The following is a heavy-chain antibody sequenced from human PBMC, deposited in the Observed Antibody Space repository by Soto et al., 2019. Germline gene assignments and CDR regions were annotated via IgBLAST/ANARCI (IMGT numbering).Heavy chain of an antibody. V-gene: IGHV4-34*02. CDR1: GGSFNGFY. D-gene: IGHD4-17*01. CDR3: ARRALRSTITSGGGFDI. Sequence: QVQLQQWGAGLLKPSETLSLTCAVHGGSFNGFYWSWIRQPPGKGLDWMGEINHTGGTNYNTSLKSRVTVSIDTSNNQFSLRLTSVTAADTAVYFCARRALRSTITSGGGFDIWGQGTMVTVSS. CDR2: INHTGGT. J-gene: IGHJ3*02.